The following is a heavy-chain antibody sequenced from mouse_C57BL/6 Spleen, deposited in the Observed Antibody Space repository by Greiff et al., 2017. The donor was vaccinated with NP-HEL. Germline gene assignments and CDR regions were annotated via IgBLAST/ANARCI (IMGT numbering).Heavy chain of an antibody. CDR2: IYPGDGDT. J-gene: IGHJ2*01. CDR1: GYAFSSSW. CDR3: ARWANLQEDY. Sequence: VQLQESGPELVKPGASVKISCKASGYAFSSSWMNWVKQRPGKGLEWIGRIYPGDGDTNYNGKFKGKATLTVDKSSSTAYMQLSSLTSEDSAVYYCARWANLQEDYWGQGTTLTVSS. V-gene: IGHV1-82*01.